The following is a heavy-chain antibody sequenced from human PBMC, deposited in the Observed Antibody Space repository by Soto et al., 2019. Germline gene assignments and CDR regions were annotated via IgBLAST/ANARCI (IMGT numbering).Heavy chain of an antibody. CDR3: ARKGTRYYYGSGSYYNVLDV. Sequence: SETLSLTCTVSGGSVSSGSYYWSWVRQPPGKGLEWIGYIYYSGSTNYNPSLKSRVTISVDTSKNQFSLKLSSVTAADTAVYYCARKGTRYYYGSGSYYNVLDVWGQGTTVTVSS. J-gene: IGHJ6*02. V-gene: IGHV4-61*01. CDR2: IYYSGST. D-gene: IGHD3-10*01. CDR1: GGSVSSGSYY.